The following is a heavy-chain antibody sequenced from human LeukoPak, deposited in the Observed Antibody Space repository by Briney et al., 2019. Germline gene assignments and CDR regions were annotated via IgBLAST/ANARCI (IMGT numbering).Heavy chain of an antibody. CDR3: VSRGYASGQEIGDF. V-gene: IGHV4-34*01. D-gene: IGHD5-18*01. CDR1: GGSFSGYT. CDR2: INTSGNT. J-gene: IGHJ4*02. Sequence: SETLSLTCDVYGGSFSGYTWDWIRLPPGKGLEWIGEINTSGNTNYNPSLKSRLSISVDTSKNQFSLKVNSVTAADTAVYYCVSRGYASGQEIGDFWGQGTLVTVSS.